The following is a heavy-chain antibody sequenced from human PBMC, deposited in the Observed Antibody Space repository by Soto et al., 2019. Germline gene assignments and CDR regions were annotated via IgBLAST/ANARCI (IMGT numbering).Heavy chain of an antibody. CDR1: GGSITRNNHF. CDR2: IQYGGTT. D-gene: IGHD6-19*01. V-gene: IGHV4-39*01. Sequence: QLQLQESGPGLVKASETLSLTCTVSGGSITRNNHFWGWIRQSPGKGLEWIGSIQYGGTTNYNPSLKSRVIMSAETSKNQFSLMMNSVTAADTAVYCCARLGSSGWYQGSYFDYWGQGTLVTVSS. J-gene: IGHJ4*02. CDR3: ARLGSSGWYQGSYFDY.